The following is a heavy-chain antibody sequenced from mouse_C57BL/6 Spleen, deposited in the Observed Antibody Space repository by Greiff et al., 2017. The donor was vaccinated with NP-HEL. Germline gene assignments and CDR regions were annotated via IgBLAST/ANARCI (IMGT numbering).Heavy chain of an antibody. CDR1: GYAFSSSW. J-gene: IGHJ4*01. V-gene: IGHV1-82*01. D-gene: IGHD2-3*01. Sequence: QVQLQQSGPELVKPGASVKISCKASGYAFSSSWMNWVKQRPGKGLEWIGRIYPGDGDTNYNGKFEGKATLTADKSSSTAYMQLSSLTSEDSAVYFCAREGWLKAMDYWGQGTSVTVSS. CDR3: AREGWLKAMDY. CDR2: IYPGDGDT.